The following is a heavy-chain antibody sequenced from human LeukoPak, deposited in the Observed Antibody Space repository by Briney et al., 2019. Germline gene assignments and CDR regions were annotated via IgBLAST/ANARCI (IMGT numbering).Heavy chain of an antibody. V-gene: IGHV1-46*01. Sequence: ASVKVSCKASGYTFTSYYMNWVRQAPGQGLEWMGIINPSGGSTSYAQKFQGRVTMTRDTSTSTVYMELSSLRSEDTAVYYCARDHTYYYDSSGRGGPIDYWGQGTLVTVSS. CDR2: INPSGGST. CDR1: GYTFTSYY. CDR3: ARDHTYYYDSSGRGGPIDY. J-gene: IGHJ4*02. D-gene: IGHD3-22*01.